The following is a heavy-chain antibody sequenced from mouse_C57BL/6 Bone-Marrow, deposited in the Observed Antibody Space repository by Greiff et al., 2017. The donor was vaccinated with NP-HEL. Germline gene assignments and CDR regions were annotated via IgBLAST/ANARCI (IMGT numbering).Heavy chain of an antibody. CDR2: IHPNSGST. Sequence: VQLQQPGAELVKPGASVKLSCKASGYTFTSYWMHWVKQRPGQGLEWIGMIHPNSGSTNYNEKFKSKATLTVDKSSSTAYMQLSSLTSEDSAVDYGARPYYGSLVDYWGQGTTLTVSS. D-gene: IGHD1-1*01. V-gene: IGHV1-64*01. J-gene: IGHJ2*01. CDR1: GYTFTSYW. CDR3: ARPYYGSLVDY.